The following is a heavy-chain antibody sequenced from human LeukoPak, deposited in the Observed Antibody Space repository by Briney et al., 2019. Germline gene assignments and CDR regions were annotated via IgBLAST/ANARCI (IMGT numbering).Heavy chain of an antibody. CDR2: INHSGST. V-gene: IGHV4-34*01. J-gene: IGHJ4*02. CDR3: ARGLRKSLDY. CDR1: GGSFSGYY. Sequence: SETLSLTCAVYGGSFSGYYWSWIRQPPGKGLEWIGEINHSGSTNYNPSLKSRVTISVDTSKNQFSLKLSPVTAADTAVYYCARGLRKSLDYGGQGTLVTVSS.